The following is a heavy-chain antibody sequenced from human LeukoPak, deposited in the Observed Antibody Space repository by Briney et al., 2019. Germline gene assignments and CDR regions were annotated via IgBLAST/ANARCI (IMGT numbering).Heavy chain of an antibody. V-gene: IGHV3-30*02. CDR3: AKSEGFYY. CDR1: RFTFSSYG. Sequence: GGSLRLSCAASRFTFSSYGMQWVRQARGKGLEWMAFMRYDGRKRYYGDSVKGRFTISRDNSKNTLYLEMNSVRAEDTAVYYCAKSEGFYYWGQGTLVTVSS. CDR2: MRYDGRKR. J-gene: IGHJ4*02.